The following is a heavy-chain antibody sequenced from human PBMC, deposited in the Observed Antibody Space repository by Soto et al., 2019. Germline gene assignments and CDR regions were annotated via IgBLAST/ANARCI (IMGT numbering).Heavy chain of an antibody. CDR3: ARGLYSGDK. CDR1: GYIFTNYY. CDR2: INPNGGST. D-gene: IGHD2-21*01. Sequence: QVRLVQSGAEVKKPGASVKVSCQAAGYIFTNYYINWVRQAPGQGLEWMAIINPNGGSTNCAQEFQGRITLTRATSTSTVYMDLSSLTSEDTAVYYCARGLYSGDKWGQGTLVTVSS. J-gene: IGHJ4*02. V-gene: IGHV1-46*01.